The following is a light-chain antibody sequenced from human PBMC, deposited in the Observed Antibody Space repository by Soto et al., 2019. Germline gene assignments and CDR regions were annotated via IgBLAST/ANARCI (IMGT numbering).Light chain of an antibody. CDR3: QQYNNWPQK. J-gene: IGKJ1*01. CDR2: GAS. CDR1: QSVSSN. Sequence: EIVMTQSPATLSVSPGERATLSCRASQSVSSNLAWYQQKPGQAPRLLIYGASTRATGIPARFSGSGSGTEFTLTVSSLQSEDFAVDYCQQYNNWPQKFGKGTK. V-gene: IGKV3-15*01.